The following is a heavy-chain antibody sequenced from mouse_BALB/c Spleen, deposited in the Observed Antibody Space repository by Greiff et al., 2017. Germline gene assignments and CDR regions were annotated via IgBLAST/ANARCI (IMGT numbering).Heavy chain of an antibody. Sequence: EVKLMESGGGLVQPGGSLRLSCATSGFTFTDYYMSWVRQPPGKALEWLGFIRNKANGYTTEYSASVKGRFTISRDNSQSILYLQMNTLRAEDSATYYCARVYYRYDEQPSYAMDYWGQGTSVTVSS. V-gene: IGHV7-3*02. J-gene: IGHJ4*01. D-gene: IGHD2-14*01. CDR2: IRNKANGYTT. CDR1: GFTFTDYY. CDR3: ARVYYRYDEQPSYAMDY.